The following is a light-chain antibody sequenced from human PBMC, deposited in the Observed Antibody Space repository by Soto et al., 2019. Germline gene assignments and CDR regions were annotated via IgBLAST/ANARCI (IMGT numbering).Light chain of an antibody. CDR3: QQYTTYSWT. CDR2: DAS. J-gene: IGKJ1*01. V-gene: IGKV1-5*01. CDR1: QSMSNW. Sequence: DIQMTQSPPTLSASVGDRVTITCRASQSMSNWLAWYQQKPGKAPKLLIYDASHLENGVPSRFSGSGSGTEFNLTISSLQPDDFATYYCQQYTTYSWTFGQGTRVEIK.